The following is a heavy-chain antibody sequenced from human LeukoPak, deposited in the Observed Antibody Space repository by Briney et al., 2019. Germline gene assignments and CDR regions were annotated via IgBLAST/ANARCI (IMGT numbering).Heavy chain of an antibody. D-gene: IGHD4-17*01. CDR2: IYYSGRT. V-gene: IGHV4-59*12. CDR1: GGSISSYY. Sequence: SETLSLTCSVSGGSISSYYWSWIRQPPGRGLEWIGYIYYSGRTSYNPSLKSRVTISVDTSKNQFSLKMSSVTAADTAVYYCARETYGDYVLNYWGQGTLVTVSS. CDR3: ARETYGDYVLNY. J-gene: IGHJ4*02.